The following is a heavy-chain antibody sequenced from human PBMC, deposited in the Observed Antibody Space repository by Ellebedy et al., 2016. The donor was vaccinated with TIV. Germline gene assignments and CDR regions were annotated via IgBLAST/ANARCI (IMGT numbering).Heavy chain of an antibody. CDR3: ARESVRYFDWDS. D-gene: IGHD3-9*01. CDR1: GFTLSGYY. J-gene: IGHJ4*02. CDR2: VNTDGSSS. V-gene: IGHV3-74*01. Sequence: PGGSLRLSCVASGFTLSGYYMHWVRQVPGTGLVWVARVNTDGSSSNYADSVEGRFTISRDNAKKTLYLEMSGLRVEDTAVYYCARESVRYFDWDSWGQGTLVTV.